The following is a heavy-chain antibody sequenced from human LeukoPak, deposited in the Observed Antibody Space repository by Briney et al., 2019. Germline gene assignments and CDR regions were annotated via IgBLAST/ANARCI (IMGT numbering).Heavy chain of an antibody. CDR2: INHSGST. J-gene: IGHJ6*02. Sequence: SETLSLTCTVSGGSISSYYWSWIRQPPGKGLEWIGEINHSGSTNYNPSLKSRVTISVDTSKNQFSLKLSSVTAADTAVYYCARVAESRYSSSWYHHYYYGMDVWGQGTTVTVSS. CDR1: GGSISSYY. CDR3: ARVAESRYSSSWYHHYYYGMDV. V-gene: IGHV4-34*01. D-gene: IGHD6-13*01.